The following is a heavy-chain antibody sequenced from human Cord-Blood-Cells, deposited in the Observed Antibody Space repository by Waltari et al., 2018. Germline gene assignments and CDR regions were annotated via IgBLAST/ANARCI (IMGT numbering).Heavy chain of an antibody. CDR3: AKDLHSMPNPYYFDY. J-gene: IGHJ4*02. V-gene: IGHV3-23*01. Sequence: EVQLLESGGGLVQPGGSLRLSCAASGFTFSSYAMSWVRQAPGKGLEWVSAISGSGGSTYYADSVKGRFTISGDNSKNTLYLQMNSLRAEDTAVYYCAKDLHSMPNPYYFDYWGQGTLVTVSS. CDR2: ISGSGGST. D-gene: IGHD2-2*01. CDR1: GFTFSSYA.